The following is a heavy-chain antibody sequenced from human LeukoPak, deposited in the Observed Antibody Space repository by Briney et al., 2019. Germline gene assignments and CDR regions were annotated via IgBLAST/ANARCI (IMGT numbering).Heavy chain of an antibody. D-gene: IGHD3-9*01. Sequence: SETLSLTCTVSGGSISSYYWSWIRQPPGKGLEWIGYIYYSGSTNYNPSLKSRATISVDTSKNQFSLKLRSVTAADTAVYYCARGERYLDYWGQGTLVTVSS. V-gene: IGHV4-59*01. CDR2: IYYSGST. CDR3: ARGERYLDY. J-gene: IGHJ4*02. CDR1: GGSISSYY.